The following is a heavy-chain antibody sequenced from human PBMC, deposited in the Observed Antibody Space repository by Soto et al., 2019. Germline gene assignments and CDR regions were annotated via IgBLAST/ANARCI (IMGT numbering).Heavy chain of an antibody. J-gene: IGHJ6*02. CDR1: GFTFSSYA. D-gene: IGHD5-18*01. CDR3: ARASGYSYGYFHYYYGMDV. V-gene: IGHV3-30-3*01. CDR2: ISYDGSNK. Sequence: GGSLRLSCAASGFTFSSYAMHWVRQAPGKGLEWVAVISYDGSNKYYADSVEGRFTISRDNSKNTLYLQMNSLRAEDTAVYYCARASGYSYGYFHYYYGMDVWGQGTTVTVSS.